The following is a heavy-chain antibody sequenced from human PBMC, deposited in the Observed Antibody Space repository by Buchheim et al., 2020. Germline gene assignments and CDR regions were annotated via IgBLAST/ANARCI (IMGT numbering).Heavy chain of an antibody. V-gene: IGHV3-11*01. Sequence: QVQLVESGEGLVKPGGSLRLSCAASGFTFSDYYMSWIRQAPGKGLEWVSYISSSGSTIYYTDSVKGRFTISRDNAKNSLYLQMNSLRAEDTAVYYCARDQLRSLWFGELPGDYYYGMDVWGQGTT. CDR2: ISSSGSTI. D-gene: IGHD3-10*01. CDR3: ARDQLRSLWFGELPGDYYYGMDV. J-gene: IGHJ6*02. CDR1: GFTFSDYY.